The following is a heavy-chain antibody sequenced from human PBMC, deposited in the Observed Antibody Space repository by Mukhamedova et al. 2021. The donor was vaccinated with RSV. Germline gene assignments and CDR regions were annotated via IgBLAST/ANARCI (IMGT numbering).Heavy chain of an antibody. J-gene: IGHJ4*02. Sequence: APGKGLAWVAVMTYDGSNKYYADSVKGRFTVSRDNSKNTLYLQMNSLRAEDTAVDFCARDGYYDSTGSYAVSTNFDYWGQGTL. V-gene: IGHV3-30-3*01. CDR3: ARDGYYDSTGSYAVSTNFDY. D-gene: IGHD3-22*01. CDR2: MTYDGSNK.